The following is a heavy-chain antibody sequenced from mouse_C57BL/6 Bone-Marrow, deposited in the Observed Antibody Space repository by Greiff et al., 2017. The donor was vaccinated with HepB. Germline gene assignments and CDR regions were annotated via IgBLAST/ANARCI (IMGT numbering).Heavy chain of an antibody. CDR2: IDPENGDT. CDR3: TRDYYYGSSLDY. Sequence: EVQGVESGAELVRPGASVKLSCTASGFNIKDDYMHWVKQRPEQGLEWIGWIDPENGDTEYASKFQGKATITADTSSNTAYLQLSGLTSEDTAVYYCTRDYYYGSSLDYWGQGTTLTVSS. CDR1: GFNIKDDY. D-gene: IGHD1-1*01. V-gene: IGHV14-4*01. J-gene: IGHJ2*01.